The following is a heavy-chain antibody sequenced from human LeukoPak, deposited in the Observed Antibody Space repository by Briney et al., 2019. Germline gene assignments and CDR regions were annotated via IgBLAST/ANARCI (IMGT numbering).Heavy chain of an antibody. CDR2: INSDGGIT. D-gene: IGHD3-22*01. J-gene: IGHJ4*02. CDR1: GFTFFSYW. Sequence: QTGGSLRLSCAASGFTFFSYWMHWVRQVPGKGLMWVSRINSDGGITNYADSVKGRFTISRDNAKNTLFLQMNSLRAEDTAVYYCVREKTFYLDNSGYPANDHWGQGTLVTVSS. CDR3: VREKTFYLDNSGYPANDH. V-gene: IGHV3-74*01.